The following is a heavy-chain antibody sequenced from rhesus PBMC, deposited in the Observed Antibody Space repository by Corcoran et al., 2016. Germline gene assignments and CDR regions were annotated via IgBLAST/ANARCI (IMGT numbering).Heavy chain of an antibody. CDR1: GYSISSGYG. V-gene: IGHV4-127*01. D-gene: IGHD3-34*01. CDR3: VRAGYYFDY. J-gene: IGHJ4*01. CDR2: IGGSSGST. Sequence: QVQLQESGPGLVTPSETLSLTCAVSGYSISSGYGWSWIRKPPGKGLEWIGYIGGSSGSTNYNPSLKRRVTISKDTSKNKFDLKLSSVTAADTAVYYCVRAGYYFDYWGQGVLVTVSS.